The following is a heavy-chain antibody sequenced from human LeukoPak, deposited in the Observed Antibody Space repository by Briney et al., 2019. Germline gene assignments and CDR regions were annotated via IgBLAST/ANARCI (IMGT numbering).Heavy chain of an antibody. CDR3: ARYVRGCSDGSCYAIDY. D-gene: IGHD2-15*01. V-gene: IGHV4-39*01. CDR1: GGSISISSYH. CDR2: IYYGGST. J-gene: IGHJ4*02. Sequence: PSETVSLTCTVSGGSISISSYHWGWIRQPPGKGLECIGSIYYGGSTYYNPSLKSRVTISVDTSKNQFSLKLSSVTAADTAVYYCARYVRGCSDGSCYAIDYWVQGTLVTVSS.